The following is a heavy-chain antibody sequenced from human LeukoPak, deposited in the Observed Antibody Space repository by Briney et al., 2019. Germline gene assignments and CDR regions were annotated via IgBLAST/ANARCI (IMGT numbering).Heavy chain of an antibody. Sequence: ASVKVSSKASGYTFTGYYMHWVRQAPGQGLEWMGWINPNSGGTNYAQKFQGRVTMTRDTSIIVYMDLSRLRSDDTAVYYCARGAHYHDSSDGYDYWGQGTLVTVSS. CDR2: INPNSGGT. J-gene: IGHJ4*02. CDR1: GYTFTGYY. V-gene: IGHV1-2*02. CDR3: ARGAHYHDSSDGYDY. D-gene: IGHD3-22*01.